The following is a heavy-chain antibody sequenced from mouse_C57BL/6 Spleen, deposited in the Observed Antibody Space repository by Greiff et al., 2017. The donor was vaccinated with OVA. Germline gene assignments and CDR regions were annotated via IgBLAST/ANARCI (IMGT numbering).Heavy chain of an antibody. CDR2: IYPGDGDT. CDR1: GYAFSSSW. D-gene: IGHD2-3*01. V-gene: IGHV1-82*01. J-gene: IGHJ2*01. CDR3: ARWLLRLDY. Sequence: VQLQQSGPELVKPGASVKISCKASGYAFSSSWMNWVKQRPGKGLEWIGRIYPGDGDTNYNGKFKGKATLTADKSSSTAYMQLSSLTSEDSAVYFCARWLLRLDYWGQGTTLTVSS.